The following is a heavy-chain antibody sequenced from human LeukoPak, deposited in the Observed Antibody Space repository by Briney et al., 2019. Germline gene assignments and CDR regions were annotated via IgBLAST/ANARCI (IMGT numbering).Heavy chain of an antibody. CDR1: GGSISSSSYY. Sequence: PSETLSLTCTVSGGSISSSSYYWGWIRQPPGKGLEWIGSIYYSGSTYYNPSLKSRVTISVDTFKNQFSLKLNSVTAADTAVYYCARCHVLRFLEWLSDYYYYMDVWGKGTTVTVSS. D-gene: IGHD3-3*01. J-gene: IGHJ6*03. CDR2: IYYSGST. CDR3: ARCHVLRFLEWLSDYYYYMDV. V-gene: IGHV4-39*01.